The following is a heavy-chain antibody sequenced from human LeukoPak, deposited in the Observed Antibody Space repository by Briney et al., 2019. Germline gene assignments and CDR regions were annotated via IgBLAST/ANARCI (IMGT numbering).Heavy chain of an antibody. J-gene: IGHJ4*02. Sequence: GGSLRLSCAASGFTFSSYWMHWVRQAPGKGLVWVSRINSDGSSTSYADSVKGRFTISRDNSKNTLYLQMNSLGAEDTAVYYCAREESGISIFGVVIFWGQGTLVTVSS. CDR3: AREESGISIFGVVIF. V-gene: IGHV3-74*01. CDR2: INSDGSST. D-gene: IGHD3-3*01. CDR1: GFTFSSYW.